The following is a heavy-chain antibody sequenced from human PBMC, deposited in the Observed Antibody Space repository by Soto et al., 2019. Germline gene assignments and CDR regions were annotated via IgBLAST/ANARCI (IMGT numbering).Heavy chain of an antibody. CDR3: ARTAAAGKYYYGMDV. J-gene: IGHJ6*02. D-gene: IGHD6-13*01. CDR1: GYSFTLYW. V-gene: IGHV5-51*01. Sequence: GESVKISCNGSGYSFTLYWIGWVRQMPGKGLELMGIIYPGDSDTRYSPSFQGQVTISADKSISTAYLQWSSLKASDTAMYYCARTAAAGKYYYGMDVWGQGTTVTVSS. CDR2: IYPGDSDT.